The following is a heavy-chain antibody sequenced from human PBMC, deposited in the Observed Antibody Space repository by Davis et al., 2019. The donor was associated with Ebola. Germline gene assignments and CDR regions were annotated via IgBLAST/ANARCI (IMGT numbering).Heavy chain of an antibody. CDR3: ARGPFGEPYGGDY. CDR1: GGSLSGHY. D-gene: IGHD3-10*01. J-gene: IGHJ4*02. CDR2: INHSGST. V-gene: IGHV4-34*01. Sequence: PSETLSLTCAAYGGSLSGHYWSWIRQPPGRGLEWIGEINHSGSTNYNPSLKSRVTISVDTSKNQFSLKLSSVTAADTAVYYCARGPFGEPYGGDYWGQGTLVTVSS.